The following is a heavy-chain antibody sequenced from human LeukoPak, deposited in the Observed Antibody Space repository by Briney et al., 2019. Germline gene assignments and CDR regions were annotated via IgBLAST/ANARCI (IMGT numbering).Heavy chain of an antibody. V-gene: IGHV5-51*01. Sequence: GDSLKISCKGSGYSFTTHWIAWVRQMPGKGLEWMGIIYPGDSDTRYSPSLQGQVTISVDKSINTAYLQWSSLKASDTAMYYCARRLAGVGARYYFDCWGQGTLVTVSS. CDR2: IYPGDSDT. D-gene: IGHD1-26*01. CDR1: GYSFTTHW. CDR3: ARRLAGVGARYYFDC. J-gene: IGHJ4*02.